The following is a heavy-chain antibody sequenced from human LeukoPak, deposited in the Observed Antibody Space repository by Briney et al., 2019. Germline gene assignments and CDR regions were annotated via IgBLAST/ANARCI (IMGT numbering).Heavy chain of an antibody. CDR1: GFTFTNAW. Sequence: GGSLRLSCAASGFTFTNAWMSWVRQAPGKGLEWVGRINSKTDGGTTDYAAPVKGSFTISRDDSKNTLYLQMNRLKTEDTAVYYCTTYSGYDWYFDYWGQGTLVTVSS. D-gene: IGHD5-12*01. V-gene: IGHV3-15*01. CDR3: TTYSGYDWYFDY. CDR2: INSKTDGGTT. J-gene: IGHJ4*02.